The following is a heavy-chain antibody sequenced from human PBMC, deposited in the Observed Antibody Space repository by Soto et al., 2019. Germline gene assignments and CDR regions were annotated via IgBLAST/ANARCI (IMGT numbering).Heavy chain of an antibody. CDR1: AFAFSHYP. V-gene: IGHV3-23*01. D-gene: IGHD2-21*01. CDR2: ISSSXAAT. CDR3: ARCAVLSAASGGWCNWFDP. Sequence: GGSLRLSGTASAFAFSHYPMRWVRPATGKGLEWVSAISSSXAATYYLYFVKGRFTIFRDNSKNTLFVQMNSLRAEGTGVYYCARCAVLSAASGGWCNWFDPWRQGTLVTVSS. J-gene: IGHJ5*02.